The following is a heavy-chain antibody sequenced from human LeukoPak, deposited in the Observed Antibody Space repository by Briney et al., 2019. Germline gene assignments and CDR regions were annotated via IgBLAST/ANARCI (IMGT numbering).Heavy chain of an antibody. Sequence: PSETLSLTCTVSGGSISSSSYYWGWIRQPPGKGLEWIGGIYYSGSTYYNPSLKSRVTISVDASKNQFSLKLSSVTAADTAVYYCARQDSGFIAVAGRFDYWGQGTLVTVSS. V-gene: IGHV4-39*01. J-gene: IGHJ4*02. D-gene: IGHD6-13*01. CDR2: IYYSGST. CDR3: ARQDSGFIAVAGRFDY. CDR1: GGSISSSSYY.